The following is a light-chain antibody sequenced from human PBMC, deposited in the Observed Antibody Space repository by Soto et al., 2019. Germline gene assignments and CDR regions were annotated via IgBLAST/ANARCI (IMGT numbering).Light chain of an antibody. V-gene: IGLV1-47*01. CDR2: RNN. CDR3: AAWDDSLGGHVV. CDR1: NSNIGGNY. J-gene: IGLJ2*01. Sequence: QSVLTQPPSASGTPGQRVTISCSGSNSNIGGNYVYWYQQVPGTAPKLLIYRNNQRPSGVPDRFSGSKSGTSASLAISGLRSEDEADYLCAAWDDSLGGHVVFGGGTKVTVL.